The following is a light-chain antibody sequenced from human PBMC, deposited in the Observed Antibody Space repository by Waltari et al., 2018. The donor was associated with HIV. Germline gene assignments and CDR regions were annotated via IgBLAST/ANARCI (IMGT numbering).Light chain of an antibody. CDR3: ATWDDSLSGVL. J-gene: IGLJ2*01. V-gene: IGLV1-47*01. CDR1: SHTLGSLY. Sequence: SVLTQPPSASGTPGQRFTTSCSGTSHTLGSLYVFWYPQLPGTAPKLRRHRNHQRPSGVPDRFSDSTSGTSASLAISGLRSEDEADYYCATWDDSLSGVLFGGGTKLTVL. CDR2: RNH.